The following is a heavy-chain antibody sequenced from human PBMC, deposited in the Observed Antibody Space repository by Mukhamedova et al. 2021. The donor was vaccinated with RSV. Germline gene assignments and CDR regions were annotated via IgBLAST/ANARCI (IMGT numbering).Heavy chain of an antibody. CDR3: ASHPEWFPGAFDI. CDR2: IYHSGST. J-gene: IGHJ3*02. V-gene: IGHV4-4*02. Sequence: GWIGEIYHSGSTNYNPSLKSRVTISVDKSTTQFSLKLSSVTAADTAVYYCASHPEWFPGAFDIWGQGTMVTVSS. D-gene: IGHD3-3*01.